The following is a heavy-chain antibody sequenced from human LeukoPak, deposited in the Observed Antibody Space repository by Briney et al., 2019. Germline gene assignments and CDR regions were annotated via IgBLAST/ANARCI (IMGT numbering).Heavy chain of an antibody. V-gene: IGHV3-48*01. CDR3: AREYCSGGSCYGYYYYYYMDV. J-gene: IGHJ6*03. D-gene: IGHD2-15*01. Sequence: GGSLRLSCAASGFTFSSYSMNWVRQAPGKGLEWVSYISSSSSTIYYADSVKGRFTISRDNAKNSLYLQMNSLRAEDTAVYYCAREYCSGGSCYGYYYYYYMDVWGKGTTVTVSS. CDR2: ISSSSSTI. CDR1: GFTFSSYS.